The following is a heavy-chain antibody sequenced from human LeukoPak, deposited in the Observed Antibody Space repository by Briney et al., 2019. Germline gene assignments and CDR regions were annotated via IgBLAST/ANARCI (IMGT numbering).Heavy chain of an antibody. CDR2: GGT. J-gene: IGHJ4*02. CDR3: ARVSITMVRGVIIPGGFVDY. D-gene: IGHD3-10*01. V-gene: IGHV1-2*02. Sequence: GGTNYAQKFQGRVTMTRDTSISTAYMELSRLRSDDTAVYYCARVSITMVRGVIIPGGFVDYWGQGTLVTVSS.